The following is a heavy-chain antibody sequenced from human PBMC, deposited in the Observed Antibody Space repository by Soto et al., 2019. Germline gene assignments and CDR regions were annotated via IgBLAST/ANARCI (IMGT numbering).Heavy chain of an antibody. CDR3: ARRGVNDILTGYSNGSYGMDV. Sequence: SKASRVTYSSNSISSLQHSTKQELKMMRGIIPIFGTANYAQKFQGRVTITADESTSTAYMELSSLRSEDTAVYYCARRGVNDILTGYSNGSYGMDVWGQGPTGTVSS. CDR2: IIPIFGTA. CDR1: RVTYSSNS. J-gene: IGHJ6*02. D-gene: IGHD3-9*01. V-gene: IGHV1-69*01.